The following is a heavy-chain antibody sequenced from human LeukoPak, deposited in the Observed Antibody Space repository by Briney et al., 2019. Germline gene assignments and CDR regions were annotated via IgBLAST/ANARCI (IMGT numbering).Heavy chain of an antibody. Sequence: PGGSLRLSCAASRFTFDDYAMHWVRQSPGKGLECVSGITWNSGAVGYADSVKGRFTISRDNAKNSLYLQMNSLRVEDTALYYCAKDRRGGITGTPGAYFDYWGQGTLVTVSS. CDR2: ITWNSGAV. D-gene: IGHD1-20*01. J-gene: IGHJ4*02. V-gene: IGHV3-9*01. CDR3: AKDRRGGITGTPGAYFDY. CDR1: RFTFDDYA.